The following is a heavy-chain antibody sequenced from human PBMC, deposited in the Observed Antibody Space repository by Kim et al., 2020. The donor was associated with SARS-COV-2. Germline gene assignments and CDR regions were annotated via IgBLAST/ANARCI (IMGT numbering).Heavy chain of an antibody. CDR3: AKMPLRLTCVGV. D-gene: IGHD2-2*01. V-gene: IGHV3-23*01. J-gene: IGHJ6*02. Sequence: YPHSVRGRCAISRYNSKNTLSLQMNSLRAEDTAVYYCAKMPLRLTCVGVWGQGTTVAVSS.